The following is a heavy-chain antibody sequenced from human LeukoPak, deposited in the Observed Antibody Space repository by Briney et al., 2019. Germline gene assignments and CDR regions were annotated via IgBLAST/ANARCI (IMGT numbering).Heavy chain of an antibody. Sequence: GGSLRLSCAASGFTFSSYAMHWVRQAPGKGLEWVAVISYDGSKKYYADSVKGRFTISRDNSKSTLYLQMNSLRAEDTAVYYCARDYGNGGDYFDYWGQGTLVTVSS. V-gene: IGHV3-30-3*01. D-gene: IGHD7-27*01. CDR2: ISYDGSKK. CDR3: ARDYGNGGDYFDY. CDR1: GFTFSSYA. J-gene: IGHJ4*02.